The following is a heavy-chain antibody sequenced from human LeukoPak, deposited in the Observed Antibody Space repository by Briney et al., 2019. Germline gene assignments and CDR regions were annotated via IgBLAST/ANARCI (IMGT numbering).Heavy chain of an antibody. CDR3: ARQLQERAYYFDY. D-gene: IGHD1-1*01. CDR2: IYPGDSDT. V-gene: IGHV5-51*01. CDR1: GYRFTNYW. J-gene: IGHJ4*02. Sequence: GESLKISCKGFGYRFTNYWIGWVRQMPGKGLEWMGIIYPGDSDTRYSPSFQGQVTISADKSISTAYLQWSSLKASDTAMYYCARQLQERAYYFDYWGQGTLVTVSS.